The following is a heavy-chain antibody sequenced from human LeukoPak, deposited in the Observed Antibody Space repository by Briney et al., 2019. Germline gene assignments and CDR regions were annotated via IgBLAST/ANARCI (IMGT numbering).Heavy chain of an antibody. CDR1: GFTFSSYA. J-gene: IGHJ5*02. V-gene: IGHV3-30-3*01. D-gene: IGHD1-26*01. CDR3: AREGVVEALTNWFDP. Sequence: GGSLRLSCAASGFTFSSYAMHWVRQAPGKGLEWVAVISYDGSNKYYADSVKGRFTISRDNSKNTLYLQMNSLRAEDTAVYYRAREGVVEALTNWFDPWGQGTLVTVSS. CDR2: ISYDGSNK.